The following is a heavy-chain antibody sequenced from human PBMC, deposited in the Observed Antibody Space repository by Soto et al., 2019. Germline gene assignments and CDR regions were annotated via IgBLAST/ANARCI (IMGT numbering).Heavy chain of an antibody. Sequence: SETLSLTCSVSGVSISNGGYYWNWIRQHPGKGLEWIGYIDDTRATYYNPSLRSRVSMSVDTSRNQFSLRLTSVTAADTAIYYCERALYTTRFDFCGPGTLVTVSP. D-gene: IGHD1-1*01. CDR2: IDDTRAT. J-gene: IGHJ4*02. V-gene: IGHV4-31*03. CDR3: ERALYTTRFDF. CDR1: GVSISNGGYY.